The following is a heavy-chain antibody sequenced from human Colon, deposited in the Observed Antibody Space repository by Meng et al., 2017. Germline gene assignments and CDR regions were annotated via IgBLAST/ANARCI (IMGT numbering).Heavy chain of an antibody. V-gene: IGHV4-34*01. CDR3: ARGRYSGYLP. J-gene: IGHJ5*02. D-gene: IGHD5-12*01. CDR1: GGSFSGHY. CDR2: INHSGST. Sequence: QVQLQQWGAGLFKPSEILSLTCAVYGGSFSGHYWSWIRQPPGKGLEWIGEINHSGSTNYNPSLKSRVTISVDTSKNQFSLKLSSVTAADTAVYYCARGRYSGYLPWGQGTLVTVSS.